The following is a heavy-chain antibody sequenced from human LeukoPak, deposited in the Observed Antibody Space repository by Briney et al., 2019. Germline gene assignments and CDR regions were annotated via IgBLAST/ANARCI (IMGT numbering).Heavy chain of an antibody. Sequence: PGGSLRLSCAASGFTFSSYGLTWVRQAPGKGLEWVSAISGSGGSTYYADSVKGRFTISRDNSKNTLYLQMNSLRAEDTAVYYCARDVLYRSTYYYGSDEFFYWGQGTLVTVSS. CDR3: ARDVLYRSTYYYGSDEFFY. D-gene: IGHD3-10*01. CDR1: GFTFSSYG. CDR2: ISGSGGST. V-gene: IGHV3-23*01. J-gene: IGHJ4*02.